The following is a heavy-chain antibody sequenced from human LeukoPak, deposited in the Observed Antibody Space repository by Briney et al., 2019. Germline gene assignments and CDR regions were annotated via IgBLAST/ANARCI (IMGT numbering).Heavy chain of an antibody. D-gene: IGHD2-15*01. Sequence: SETLSLTCTVSGGSISSYYWSWIRQPPGKGLEWIGSIHYSGSTYYNPSLQSRVTISIDTSKNQFSLKLRFVTAADTAVYYCARVRCSGGSCPYYYYYYYMDVWGKGTTVTVS. CDR1: GGSISSYY. CDR3: ARVRCSGGSCPYYYYYYYMDV. J-gene: IGHJ6*03. CDR2: IHYSGST. V-gene: IGHV4-39*07.